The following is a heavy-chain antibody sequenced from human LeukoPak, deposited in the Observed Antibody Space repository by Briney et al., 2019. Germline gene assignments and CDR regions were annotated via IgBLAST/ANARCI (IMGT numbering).Heavy chain of an antibody. CDR2: ICHSGST. CDR3: ARLGGYSSSSLDY. V-gene: IGHV4-38-2*01. J-gene: IGHJ4*02. CDR1: GYSISSGYY. Sequence: SSETLSLTCAVSGYSISSGYYWGCIRQPPGMGLVGIGSICHSGSTYYNPSLKSRVTISVDTSKTQFTLKLSAVTAAETAVNYCARLGGYSSSSLDYWGQGTLVTVSS. D-gene: IGHD6-6*01.